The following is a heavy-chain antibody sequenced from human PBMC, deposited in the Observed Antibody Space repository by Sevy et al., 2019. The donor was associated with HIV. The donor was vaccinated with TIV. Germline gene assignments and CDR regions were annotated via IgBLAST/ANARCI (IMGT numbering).Heavy chain of an antibody. CDR3: ERGPLRYCSSTSCYEGDDYYYGMDV. Sequence: GGSLRLSCAASGFTFSNYGIHWVRQAPGKGLEWVAVTWYDGNNKNYTDSVKGRFTISRDNSKKTLNLQVKSLRAEDTTVHNCERGPLRYCSSTSCYEGDDYYYGMDVWGQGTTVTVSS. CDR2: TWYDGNNK. D-gene: IGHD2-2*01. V-gene: IGHV3-33*01. CDR1: GFTFSNYG. J-gene: IGHJ6*02.